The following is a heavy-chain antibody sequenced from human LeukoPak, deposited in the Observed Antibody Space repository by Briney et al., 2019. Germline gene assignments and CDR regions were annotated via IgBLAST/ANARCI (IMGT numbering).Heavy chain of an antibody. V-gene: IGHV1-2*02. CDR1: GYTFTSYA. CDR3: ARAYYDFWSGYSDAFDI. D-gene: IGHD3-3*01. J-gene: IGHJ3*02. CDR2: INPNSGGT. Sequence: ASVKVSCKASGYTFTSYAMNWVRQAPGQGLEWMGWINPNSGGTNYAQKFQGRVTMTRDTSISTAYMELSRLRSDDTAVYYCARAYYDFWSGYSDAFDIWGQGTMVTVSS.